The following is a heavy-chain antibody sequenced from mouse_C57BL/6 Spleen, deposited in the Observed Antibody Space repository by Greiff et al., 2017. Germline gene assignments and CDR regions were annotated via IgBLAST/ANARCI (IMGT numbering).Heavy chain of an antibody. Sequence: EVMLVESGGGLVKPGGSLKLSCAASGFTFSDYGMHWVRQAPEKGLEWVAYISSGSSTIYYADTVKGRFTISRDNAKNTLFLQMTSLRSEDTAMYYCAGLRQEYYYAMDYWGQGTSVTVSS. V-gene: IGHV5-17*01. J-gene: IGHJ4*01. D-gene: IGHD2-4*01. CDR1: GFTFSDYG. CDR2: ISSGSSTI. CDR3: AGLRQEYYYAMDY.